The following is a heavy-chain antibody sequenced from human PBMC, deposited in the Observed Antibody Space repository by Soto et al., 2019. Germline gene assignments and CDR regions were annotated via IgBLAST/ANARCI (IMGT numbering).Heavy chain of an antibody. J-gene: IGHJ6*02. CDR1: VGSVSNFY. V-gene: IGHV4-59*02. D-gene: IGHD1-7*01. CDR2: VYYSGTT. Sequence: SETLSLTCTVSVGSVSNFYWMWLRQAPGKGLEWIGFVYYSGTTDYNPSLKSRVTISVDTSKNQFSLNLRSVNAADSAVYYCARGKLELYYYGLDVWGQGTTVT. CDR3: ARGKLELYYYGLDV.